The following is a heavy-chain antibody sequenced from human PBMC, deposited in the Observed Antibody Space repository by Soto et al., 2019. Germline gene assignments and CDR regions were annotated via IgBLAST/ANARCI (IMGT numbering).Heavy chain of an antibody. Sequence: EASVKVSCKASGYTFTSYGISWVRQAPGQGLEWMGWISAYNGNTNYAQKLQGRVTMTTDTSTSTAYMELRSLRSDDTAVYYCARDISGYYYPYYYYYYGMDVWGQGTTVTVSS. CDR2: ISAYNGNT. CDR1: GYTFTSYG. CDR3: ARDISGYYYPYYYYYYGMDV. J-gene: IGHJ6*02. V-gene: IGHV1-18*01. D-gene: IGHD3-22*01.